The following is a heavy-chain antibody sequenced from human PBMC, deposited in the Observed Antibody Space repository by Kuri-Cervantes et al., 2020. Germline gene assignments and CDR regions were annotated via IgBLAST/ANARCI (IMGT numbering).Heavy chain of an antibody. V-gene: IGHV4-30-4*08. Sequence: SETLSLTCTVSGGSISSSSYYWGWIRQPPGKGLEWIGYIYYSGSTYYNPSLKSRVTISVDTSKNQFSLKLSSVTAADTAVYYCARDVGGEDYFDYWGQGTLVTVSS. CDR1: GGSISSSSYY. CDR2: IYYSGST. J-gene: IGHJ4*02. CDR3: ARDVGGEDYFDY. D-gene: IGHD3-16*01.